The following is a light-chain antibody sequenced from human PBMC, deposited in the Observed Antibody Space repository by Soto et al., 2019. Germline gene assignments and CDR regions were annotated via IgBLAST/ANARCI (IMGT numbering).Light chain of an antibody. CDR2: AVS. V-gene: IGLV2-11*01. CDR3: CSYTASDIWX. CDR1: NSDVGGYNF. J-gene: IGLJ3*02. Sequence: QSALTQPRSVSGSPGQSVTISCTGTNSDVGGYNFVSWYQQLPGKAPKLMISAVSQRPSGVPDRFSGSKSGNTASLTISGLQADDEADYFCCSYTASDIWXFGGGTQLTVL.